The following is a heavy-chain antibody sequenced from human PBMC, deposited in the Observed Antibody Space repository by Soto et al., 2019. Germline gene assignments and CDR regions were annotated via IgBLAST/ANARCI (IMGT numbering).Heavy chain of an antibody. J-gene: IGHJ5*02. Sequence: ASVKVSCKSSGYTFTGYYMHWVRQAPGQGLEWMGWIDLNSGGTKYGQKFQGRVTLTRDSSSSTAYMELSSLTADDTAVYYCARSALVLKVYLPRADWLDPWGQGTLVTV. D-gene: IGHD2-8*01. CDR1: GYTFTGYY. V-gene: IGHV1-2*02. CDR3: ARSALVLKVYLPRADWLDP. CDR2: IDLNSGGT.